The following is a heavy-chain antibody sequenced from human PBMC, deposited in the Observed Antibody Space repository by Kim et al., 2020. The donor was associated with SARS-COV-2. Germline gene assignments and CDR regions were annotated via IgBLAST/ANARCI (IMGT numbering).Heavy chain of an antibody. Sequence: GGSLRLSCAASGFTFDDYGMSWVRQAPGKGLEWVSGINWNGGSTGYADSVKGRFTISRDNAKNSLYLQMNSLRAEDTALYHCARGGSGYYDILTGYYISDQNWFDPWGQGTLVTVSS. CDR3: ARGGSGYYDILTGYYISDQNWFDP. CDR1: GFTFDDYG. CDR2: INWNGGST. V-gene: IGHV3-20*01. D-gene: IGHD3-9*01. J-gene: IGHJ5*02.